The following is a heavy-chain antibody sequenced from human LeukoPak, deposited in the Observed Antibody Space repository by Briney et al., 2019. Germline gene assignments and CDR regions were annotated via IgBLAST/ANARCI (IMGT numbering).Heavy chain of an antibody. V-gene: IGHV3-74*01. J-gene: IGHJ3*02. CDR3: ARDQLLSDAFDI. Sequence: GGSLRLSCAASGFTFSSYWMHWVRQAPGKGLVWVSRINSDGSSTSYADSVKGRFTISRDNSKNTLYLQMNSLRAEDTAVYYCARDQLLSDAFDIWGQGTMVTVSS. D-gene: IGHD2-2*01. CDR2: INSDGSST. CDR1: GFTFSSYW.